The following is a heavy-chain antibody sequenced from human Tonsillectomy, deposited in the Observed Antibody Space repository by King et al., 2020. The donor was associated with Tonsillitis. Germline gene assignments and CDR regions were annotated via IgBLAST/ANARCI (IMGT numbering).Heavy chain of an antibody. D-gene: IGHD3-22*01. CDR2: INPTGGRT. CDR1: GYTFTHYY. V-gene: IGHV1-46*01. Sequence: QLVQSGAEVKRPGASVRVSCKASGYTFTHYYVHWVRQAPGQGLVWMGIINPTGGRTTYAQKFQGRVTMTRDTSTRTVYMELSSLRSDDTAVYYCASADSSGYSGPVLRKWGQGTLVTVSS. CDR3: ASADSSGYSGPVLRK. J-gene: IGHJ4*02.